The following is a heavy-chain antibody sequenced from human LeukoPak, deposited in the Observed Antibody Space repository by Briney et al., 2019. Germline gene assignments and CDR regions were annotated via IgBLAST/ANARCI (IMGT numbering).Heavy chain of an antibody. CDR1: GFTFSSYA. CDR2: ISYDGSNK. Sequence: PGRSLRLSCAASGFTFSSYAMHWVRQAPGKGLEWEAVISYDGSNKYYADSVKGRFTISRDNSKNTLYLQMNSLRAEDTAVYYCARRTPYGMDVWGQGTTVTVSS. J-gene: IGHJ6*02. V-gene: IGHV3-30-3*01. CDR3: ARRTPYGMDV.